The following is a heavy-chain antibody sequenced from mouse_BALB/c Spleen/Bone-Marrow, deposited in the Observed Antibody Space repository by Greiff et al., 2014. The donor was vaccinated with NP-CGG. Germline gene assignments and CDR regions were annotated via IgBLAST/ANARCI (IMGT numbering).Heavy chain of an antibody. V-gene: IGHV1-14*01. J-gene: IGHJ2*01. CDR3: ARGVDFDY. CDR2: INPYYDVT. Sequence: LVESGPELVKPGASVKMSCKASGYTFINYVMHWVKQKPGQGLEWIGYINPYYDVTKYNEKFKSKATLTSDKSSSTAYMELSSLTSEDSAVYYCARGVDFDYWGQGTTLTVSS. CDR1: GYTFINYV.